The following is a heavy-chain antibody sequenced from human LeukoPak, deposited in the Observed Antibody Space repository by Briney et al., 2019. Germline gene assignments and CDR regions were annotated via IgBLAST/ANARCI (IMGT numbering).Heavy chain of an antibody. J-gene: IGHJ4*02. CDR2: IWYDGSNK. CDR1: GFTFSSYG. V-gene: IGHV3-33*01. Sequence: PGGSLRLSCAASGFTFSSYGMHWVRQAPGKGLEWVAVIWYDGSNKYYADSVKGRFTISRDNSKNTLYLQMNSLRAEDTAVYYCARGYSYGRISENFDYWGQGTLVTVSS. CDR3: ARGYSYGRISENFDY. D-gene: IGHD5-18*01.